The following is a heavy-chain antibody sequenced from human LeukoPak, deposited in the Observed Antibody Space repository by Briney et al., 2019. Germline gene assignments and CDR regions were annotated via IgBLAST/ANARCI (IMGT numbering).Heavy chain of an antibody. V-gene: IGHV1-69*13. CDR3: VAMLY. CDR1: GGTFNNYA. D-gene: IGHD3-16*01. CDR2: IIPIFGTA. Sequence: ASVKVSCKASGGTFNNYAISWVRQAPGQGLEWMGGIIPIFGTANYAQKFQGIVTITADESTSTAYMELSSLRSEDTAVYYCVAMLYWGQGTLVTVSS. J-gene: IGHJ4*02.